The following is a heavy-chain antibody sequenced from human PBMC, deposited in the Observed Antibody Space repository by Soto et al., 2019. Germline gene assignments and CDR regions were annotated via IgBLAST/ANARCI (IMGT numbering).Heavy chain of an antibody. J-gene: IGHJ6*02. CDR2: INHSGST. D-gene: IGHD2-8*01. Sequence: PSETLSLTCAVYGGSFSGYYCICIRHPPFKGLEWIGEINHSGSTNYNPSLKSRVTISVDTSKNQFSLKLSSVTAADTAVYYCASLPCTNGVCYYYYGMDVWGQGTTVTVSS. CDR1: GGSFSGYY. V-gene: IGHV4-34*01. CDR3: ASLPCTNGVCYYYYGMDV.